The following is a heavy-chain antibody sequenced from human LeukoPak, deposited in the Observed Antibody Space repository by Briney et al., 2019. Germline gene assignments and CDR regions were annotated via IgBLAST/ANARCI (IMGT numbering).Heavy chain of an antibody. J-gene: IGHJ4*02. D-gene: IGHD3-10*01. CDR2: VYPDDSDT. V-gene: IGHV5-51*01. Sequence: GESLKISCETSGYTFTKFWVGWVRQTPGKGLEWLGMVYPDDSDTRYSPSFEGHVTMSVDKSINIVYLHWSRLKASDTATYYCVRGKGSGTYYGFDYWGQGTVVSVVS. CDR3: VRGKGSGTYYGFDY. CDR1: GYTFTKFW.